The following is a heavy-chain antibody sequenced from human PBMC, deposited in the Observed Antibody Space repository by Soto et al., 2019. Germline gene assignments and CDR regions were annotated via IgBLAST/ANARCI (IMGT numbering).Heavy chain of an antibody. V-gene: IGHV4-4*02. CDR3: ARVPGVVVSADDAFDI. CDR2: IYHSGSA. J-gene: IGHJ3*02. Sequence: QVQLQESGPGLVKPSGTLSLTCAVSGGSVSSSNWWSWVRQSPGKGLEWMGEIYHSGSAHYNPSLKRRPTISLDTYKNQFSLRLTSVTAADTAVYYCARVPGVVVSADDAFDIWGPGTRVIVSS. CDR1: GGSVSSSNW. D-gene: IGHD2-21*02.